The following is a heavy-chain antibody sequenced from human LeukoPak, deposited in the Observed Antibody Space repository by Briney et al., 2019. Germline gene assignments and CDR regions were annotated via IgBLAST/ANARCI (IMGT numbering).Heavy chain of an antibody. CDR2: IGTAGEI. CDR3: ARGRDGYNLVDAFDI. V-gene: IGHV3-13*01. D-gene: IGHD5-24*01. CDR1: GFTFRSYD. Sequence: GGSLRLSCAASGFTFRSYDMHWVRQATGKGLEWVSGIGTAGEIYYPGSVKGRFTISRDNAKNSLYLQMNSLRAEDTAVYYCARGRDGYNLVDAFDIWGQGTMVTVSS. J-gene: IGHJ3*02.